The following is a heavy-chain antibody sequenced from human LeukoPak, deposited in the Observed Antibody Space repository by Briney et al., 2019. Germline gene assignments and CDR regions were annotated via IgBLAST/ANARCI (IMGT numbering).Heavy chain of an antibody. D-gene: IGHD3-9*01. CDR1: GYTFTGYY. J-gene: IGHJ4*02. CDR3: ARVGYYDISELGY. Sequence: GASVKVSCKASGYTFTGYYMHWVRQAPGQGLEWMGWINPNSGGTNYAQKFQGRVTMTRDTSISTAYMELSRLRSDDTAVYYCARVGYYDISELGYWGQGTLVTVSS. CDR2: INPNSGGT. V-gene: IGHV1-2*02.